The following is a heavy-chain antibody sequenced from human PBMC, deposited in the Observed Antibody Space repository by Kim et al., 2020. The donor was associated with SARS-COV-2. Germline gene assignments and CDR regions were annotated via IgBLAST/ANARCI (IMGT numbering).Heavy chain of an antibody. V-gene: IGHV3-30*18. Sequence: GGSLRLSCAASGFTFSTHGMYWVRQAPGKGLEWVALMSSDGSNEYYADSVKGRFTISRDNSKNTLYLQMNSLRAEDTAVYYCAKRGYCSSTTCYSYHFDCWGQGTLVTVSS. CDR2: MSSDGSNE. CDR3: AKRGYCSSTTCYSYHFDC. D-gene: IGHD2-2*01. J-gene: IGHJ4*02. CDR1: GFTFSTHG.